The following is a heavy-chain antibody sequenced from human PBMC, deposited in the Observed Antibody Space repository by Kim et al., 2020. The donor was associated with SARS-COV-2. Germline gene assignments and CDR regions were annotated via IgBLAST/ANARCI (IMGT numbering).Heavy chain of an antibody. CDR1: GFTFSNAW. Sequence: GGSLRLSCAASGFTFSNAWMSWVRQAPGKGLEWVGRIKSKTGGGKKDYAAPVKGTFTISRYDSKNTLYLQMNSLKTEDTAVYYCTTAKEIVVVMPPAFDIWGQGTMVTVSS. D-gene: IGHD3-22*01. CDR3: TTAKEIVVVMPPAFDI. J-gene: IGHJ3*02. V-gene: IGHV3-15*01. CDR2: IKSKTGGGKK.